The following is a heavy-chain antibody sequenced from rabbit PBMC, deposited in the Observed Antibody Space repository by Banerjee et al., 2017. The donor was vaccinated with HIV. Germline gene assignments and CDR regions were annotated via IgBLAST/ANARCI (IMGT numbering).Heavy chain of an antibody. Sequence: QEQPEESAGDLFKPEGSLALTCTASGFSFRNKYGMCWVGQAPGKGLEWIGSMDTDWDSPSYARWVIRRFTISKAPSPTVPLQMTSLTAADTATYFCARDLAGVIGWNFGSWGPGTLVTVS. D-gene: IGHD4-1*01. CDR3: ARDLAGVIGWNFGS. CDR2: MDTDWDSP. CDR1: GFSFRNKYG. J-gene: IGHJ6*01. V-gene: IGHV1S45*01.